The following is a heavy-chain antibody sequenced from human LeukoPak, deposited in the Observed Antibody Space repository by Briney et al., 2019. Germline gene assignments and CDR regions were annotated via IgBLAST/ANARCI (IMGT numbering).Heavy chain of an antibody. V-gene: IGHV3-21*01. CDR3: ARSGYYDSSGYYHANFDY. D-gene: IGHD3-22*01. CDR1: GFTFSSYE. CDR2: ISSSSSYI. J-gene: IGHJ4*02. Sequence: GGSLRLSCAASGFTFSSYEMNWVRQAPGKGLEWVSSISSSSSYIYYADSVKGRFTISRDNAKNSLYLQMNSLRAEDTAVYYCARSGYYDSSGYYHANFDYWGRGTLVTVSS.